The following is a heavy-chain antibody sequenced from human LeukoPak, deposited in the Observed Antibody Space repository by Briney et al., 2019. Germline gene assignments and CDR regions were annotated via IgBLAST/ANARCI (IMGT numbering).Heavy chain of an antibody. CDR2: LYYSGST. CDR3: AREGGLRYFDWLFDYFDY. CDR1: GGSISSSTFY. V-gene: IGHV4-39*07. J-gene: IGHJ4*02. D-gene: IGHD3-9*01. Sequence: SETLSLTCTVSGGSISSSTFYWGWIRQPPGKGLEWIGSLYYSGSTYYNPSLKSRVTISVDTSKNQFSLKLSSVTAADTAVYYCAREGGLRYFDWLFDYFDYWGQGTLVTASS.